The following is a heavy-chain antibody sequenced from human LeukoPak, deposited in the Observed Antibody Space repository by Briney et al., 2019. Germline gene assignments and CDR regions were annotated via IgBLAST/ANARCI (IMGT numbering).Heavy chain of an antibody. CDR1: GYTFTSYY. CDR2: INPSGGST. D-gene: IGHD6-13*01. CDR3: ANSPYSSSWYGLSTGHFQH. Sequence: ASVKVSCKASGYTFTSYYMHWVRQAPGQGLEWMGIINPSGGSTTYAQKFQGRVTMTRDTSTSTVYMELSSLRSEDTAVYYCANSPYSSSWYGLSTGHFQHWGQGTLVTVSS. V-gene: IGHV1-46*01. J-gene: IGHJ1*01.